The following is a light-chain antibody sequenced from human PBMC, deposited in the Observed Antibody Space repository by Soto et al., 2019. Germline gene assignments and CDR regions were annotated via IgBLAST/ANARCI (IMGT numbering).Light chain of an antibody. CDR1: QSVSSSY. Sequence: EIVLTQSPGTLSLSPGERATLSCRASQSVSSSYLAWYQQKPGQAPRLLIYGASSRATGIPDRFSGSGSGTDFTRTISSLEPEDFAVYYCQQYGSSPPYTFGPGTKVDIK. CDR2: GAS. J-gene: IGKJ3*01. CDR3: QQYGSSPPYT. V-gene: IGKV3-20*01.